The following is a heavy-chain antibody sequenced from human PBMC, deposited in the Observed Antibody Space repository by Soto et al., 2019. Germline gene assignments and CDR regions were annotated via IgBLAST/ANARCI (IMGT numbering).Heavy chain of an antibody. CDR3: AKALSYYGSGDPSY. V-gene: IGHV3-23*01. CDR2: ISGSGGST. CDR1: GFTFSSYA. J-gene: IGHJ4*02. D-gene: IGHD3-10*01. Sequence: HPGGSLRLSCAASGFTFSSYAMSWVRQAPGKGLEWVSAISGSGGSTYYADSVKGRFTISRDNSKNTLYLQMNSLRAEDTAVYYCAKALSYYGSGDPSYWGQGTLVTVSS.